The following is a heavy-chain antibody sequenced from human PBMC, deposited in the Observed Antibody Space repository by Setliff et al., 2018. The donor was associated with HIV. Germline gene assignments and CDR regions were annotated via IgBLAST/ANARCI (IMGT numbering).Heavy chain of an antibody. V-gene: IGHV3-23*01. Sequence: GSLRLSCAASGFTFSSYAMTWVRQAPGKGLEWVSVMSGSGGSTYSADSVKGRFTISRDNSKNTLYLQMHSLRGEDTAVYYCARLWGLRPDVFDIWGQGTVVTVSS. J-gene: IGHJ3*02. CDR1: GFTFSSYA. CDR2: MSGSGGST. D-gene: IGHD5-18*01. CDR3: ARLWGLRPDVFDI.